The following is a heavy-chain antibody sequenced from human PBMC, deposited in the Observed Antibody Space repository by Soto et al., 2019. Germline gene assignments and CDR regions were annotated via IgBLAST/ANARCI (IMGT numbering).Heavy chain of an antibody. CDR1: GFTVSSNY. V-gene: IGHV3-53*04. Sequence: PGGSLRLSCAASGFTVSSNYMSWVRQAPGKGLEWVPVIYSGGSTYYADSVQGRFTISRHNSKNTLYLQMNSLRAEDTAVYYCARGPAGNYGSGSYYNGRHYYYGMDVWGQGTTVTVSS. CDR2: IYSGGST. D-gene: IGHD3-10*01. CDR3: ARGPAGNYGSGSYYNGRHYYYGMDV. J-gene: IGHJ6*02.